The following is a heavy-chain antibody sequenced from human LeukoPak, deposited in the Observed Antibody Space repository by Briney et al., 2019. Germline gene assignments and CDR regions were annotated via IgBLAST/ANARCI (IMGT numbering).Heavy chain of an antibody. CDR3: ARDRGEATRFFWFDP. V-gene: IGHV4-4*07. J-gene: IGHJ5*02. CDR1: GGSISSYY. D-gene: IGHD1-26*01. CDR2: IYTSGST. Sequence: SETLSLTCTVSGGSISSYYWSWIRQPAGKGLEWIGRIYTSGSTNYNPSLKSRVTISVDKSKNQFSLKLSSVTAADTAVYYCARDRGEATRFFWFDPWGQGTLVTVSS.